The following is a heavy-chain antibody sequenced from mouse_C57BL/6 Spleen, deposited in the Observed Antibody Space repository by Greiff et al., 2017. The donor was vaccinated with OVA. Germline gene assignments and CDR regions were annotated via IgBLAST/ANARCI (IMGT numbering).Heavy chain of an antibody. CDR3: ARWGYGADFDY. V-gene: IGHV1-19*01. CDR1: GYTFTDYY. Sequence: EVQLQQSGPVLVKPGASVKMSCKASGYTFTDYYMNWVKQSHGKSLEWIGVINPYNGGTSYNQKFKGKATLTVDKSSSTAYMELNSLTSEDSAVYYCARWGYGADFDYWGQGTTLTVSS. J-gene: IGHJ2*01. CDR2: INPYNGGT. D-gene: IGHD1-1*01.